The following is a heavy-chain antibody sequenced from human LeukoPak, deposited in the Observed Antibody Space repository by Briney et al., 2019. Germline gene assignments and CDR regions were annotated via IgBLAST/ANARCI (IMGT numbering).Heavy chain of an antibody. D-gene: IGHD5-12*01. CDR3: AREGLPSSLLIPPERYFQH. CDR2: ISPANGNT. J-gene: IGHJ1*01. CDR1: GYIFTSFA. V-gene: IGHV1-3*01. Sequence: ASVKVSCKASGYIFTSFAIHWVRQAPGQRLEWMGWISPANGNTKYSQKFQGRVTITRDTSATTAYMELSSLRSEDTAVYYCAREGLPSSLLIPPERYFQHWGQGTLVTVSS.